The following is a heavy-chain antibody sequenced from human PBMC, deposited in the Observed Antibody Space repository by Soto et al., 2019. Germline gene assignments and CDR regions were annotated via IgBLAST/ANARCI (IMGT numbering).Heavy chain of an antibody. CDR1: GFTLSSYA. Sequence: GGSLRLSCAASGFTLSSYAMHWARQAPGKGLEWVAVISYDGSNKYYADSVKGRFTISRDNSKNTLYLQMNSLRAEDTAVYYCARDQRTWIQLWLTYDAFDIWGQGTMVTVS. V-gene: IGHV3-30-3*01. J-gene: IGHJ3*02. CDR2: ISYDGSNK. CDR3: ARDQRTWIQLWLTYDAFDI. D-gene: IGHD5-18*01.